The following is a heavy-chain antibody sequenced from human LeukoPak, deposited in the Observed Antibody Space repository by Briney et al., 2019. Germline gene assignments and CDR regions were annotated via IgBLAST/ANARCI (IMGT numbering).Heavy chain of an antibody. CDR1: GFIFSSFG. D-gene: IGHD5-24*01. Sequence: GRSLRLSCATSGFIFSSFGMHWVRQAPGKGLEWVAFIWFDGSNKFYIESVKGRFTISRDTSKNMLYLQMNSLRADDTAVYYCAKARGRDGYTAFPDSWGQGALVTVSS. CDR2: IWFDGSNK. CDR3: AKARGRDGYTAFPDS. J-gene: IGHJ4*02. V-gene: IGHV3-33*06.